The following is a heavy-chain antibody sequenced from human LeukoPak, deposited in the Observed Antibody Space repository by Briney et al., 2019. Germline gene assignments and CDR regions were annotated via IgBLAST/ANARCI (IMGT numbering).Heavy chain of an antibody. CDR2: IKQDGSGK. Sequence: GGSLRLSCAASGFTFSSYWMNWVRQAPGKGLEWVANIKQDGSGKDYVDSVKGRFTISRDNAKNSLYLQMNSLRAEDTGVYYCARVSSLAVAGFFDYWGQGILVTVSS. CDR1: GFTFSSYW. CDR3: ARVSSLAVAGFFDY. J-gene: IGHJ4*02. V-gene: IGHV3-7*03. D-gene: IGHD6-19*01.